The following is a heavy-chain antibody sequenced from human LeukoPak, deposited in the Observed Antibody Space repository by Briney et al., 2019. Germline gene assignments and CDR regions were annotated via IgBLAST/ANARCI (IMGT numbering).Heavy chain of an antibody. J-gene: IGHJ4*02. Sequence: GGSLRLSCAASGFTFDDYGMSWVRQAAGKGREGVSGINWNGGSTCYADSVKGRFTISRDNAKNSLYLQMDSLRAEDTAVYYCARDGGRTASGFRPHWFDCWGQGTLVTVSS. CDR1: GFTFDDYG. V-gene: IGHV3-20*04. CDR3: ARDGGRTASGFRPHWFDC. D-gene: IGHD3-16*01. CDR2: INWNGGST.